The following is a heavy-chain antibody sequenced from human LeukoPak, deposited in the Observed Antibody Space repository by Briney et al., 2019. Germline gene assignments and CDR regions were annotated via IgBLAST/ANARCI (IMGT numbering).Heavy chain of an antibody. V-gene: IGHV3-30-3*01. D-gene: IGHD6-6*01. J-gene: IGHJ4*02. Sequence: GGPLRLSCAASGFTFSSYAMHWVRQAPGKGLEWVAVISYDGSNKYYADSVKGRFTISRDNSKNTLYLQMNSLRAEDTAVYYCATPQRYSSSSYNYWGQGTLVTVSS. CDR3: ATPQRYSSSSYNY. CDR1: GFTFSSYA. CDR2: ISYDGSNK.